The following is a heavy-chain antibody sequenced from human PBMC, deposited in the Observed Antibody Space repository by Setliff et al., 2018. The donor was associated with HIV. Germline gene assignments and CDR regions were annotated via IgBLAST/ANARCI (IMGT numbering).Heavy chain of an antibody. CDR3: ARAVGGSNYFDYSGYQDF. Sequence: ASVKVSCKTSGYPFDSYGISWVRQAPGQGLEWVGWISAYIGDTKYAQRFQGRVTMTTDPSTPTAYMELRSLKSEDTAVYYCARAVGGSNYFDYSGYQDFWGQGTRVTVSS. V-gene: IGHV1-18*01. CDR1: GYPFDSYG. CDR2: ISAYIGDT. J-gene: IGHJ4*02. D-gene: IGHD3-22*01.